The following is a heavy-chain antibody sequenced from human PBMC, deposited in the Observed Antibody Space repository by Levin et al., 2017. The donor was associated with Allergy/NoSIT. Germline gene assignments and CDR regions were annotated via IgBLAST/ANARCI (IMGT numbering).Heavy chain of an antibody. CDR3: AKDFGDGYNYGMDV. CDR1: GFTFSSYG. J-gene: IGHJ6*02. CDR2: ISYDGSNK. D-gene: IGHD3-3*01. V-gene: IGHV3-30*18. Sequence: GGSLRLSCAASGFTFSSYGMHWVRQAPGKGLEWVAVISYDGSNKYYADSVKGRFTISRDNSKNTLYLQMNSLRAEDTAVYYCAKDFGDGYNYGMDVWGQGTTVTVSS.